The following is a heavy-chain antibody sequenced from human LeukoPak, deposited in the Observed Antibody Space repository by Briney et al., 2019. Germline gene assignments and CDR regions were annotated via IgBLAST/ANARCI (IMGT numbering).Heavy chain of an antibody. D-gene: IGHD3-3*01. Sequence: GGSLRLSWAASGFTFSSYGMHWVRQAPGKGLEWVAVIWYDGSNKYYADSVKGRFTISRDNSKNTLYLQMNSLRAEDTAVYYCAKGYGFLELCLDYWGQGTLVTVSS. J-gene: IGHJ4*02. V-gene: IGHV3-33*06. CDR2: IWYDGSNK. CDR3: AKGYGFLELCLDY. CDR1: GFTFSSYG.